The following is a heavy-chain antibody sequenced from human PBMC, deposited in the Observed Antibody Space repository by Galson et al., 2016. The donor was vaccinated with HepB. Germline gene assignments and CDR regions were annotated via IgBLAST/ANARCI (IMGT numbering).Heavy chain of an antibody. D-gene: IGHD6-19*01. CDR2: IIPISGTT. J-gene: IGHJ4*02. Sequence: SVKVSCKASGYTFSSYAIHWLRQAPGQGFEWMGGIIPISGTTDYAQKFQGRVTITADESTSTAYMELSSLRSKDTAVYYCASRFSGWYPFDSWGQGTLVTASS. V-gene: IGHV1-69*13. CDR3: ASRFSGWYPFDS. CDR1: GYTFSSYA.